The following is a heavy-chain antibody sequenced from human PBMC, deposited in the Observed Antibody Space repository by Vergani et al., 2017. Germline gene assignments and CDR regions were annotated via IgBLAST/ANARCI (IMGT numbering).Heavy chain of an antibody. CDR2: ISWNSGSI. Sequence: EVQLVESGGGLVQPGRSLRLSCAASGVTFDDYAMHWVRQAPGKGLDWVSGISWNSGSIGYADSVKGRFTISRDNAKNSLYLQMNSLRAEDTALYYCARVRGDNKQMVMYYFDYWGQGTLVTVSS. D-gene: IGHD2-8*01. CDR1: GVTFDDYA. V-gene: IGHV3-9*01. J-gene: IGHJ4*02. CDR3: ARVRGDNKQMVMYYFDY.